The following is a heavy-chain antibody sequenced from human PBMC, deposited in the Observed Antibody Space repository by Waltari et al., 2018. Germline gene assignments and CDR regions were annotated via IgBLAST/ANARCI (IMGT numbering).Heavy chain of an antibody. CDR2: VRGDGRT. J-gene: IGHJ4*02. CDR3: ARDRGRGLYLDS. D-gene: IGHD2-15*01. V-gene: IGHV4-4*02. Sequence: QLQESGPGLVKPSGTLSLTCGVSGVSMSSTYCWSWVRQPPGKGLEWIGQVRGDGRTNYNPSFASRVTVSLDTYNNQFSLMVTSATAADTAVYYCARDRGRGLYLDSWGPGTLVTVSP. CDR1: GVSMSSTYC.